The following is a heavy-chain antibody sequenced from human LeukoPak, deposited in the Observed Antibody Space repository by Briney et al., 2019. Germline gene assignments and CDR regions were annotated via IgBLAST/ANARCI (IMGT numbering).Heavy chain of an antibody. V-gene: IGHV4-38-2*02. J-gene: IGHJ4*02. CDR1: GYSISSTYY. D-gene: IGHD3-22*01. Sequence: PSETLSLTCTVSGYSISSTYYWGLIRQPPGKGLEWIGSIYHSGTTYYNPSLKSRVTISVDTSKNQFSLKLSSVTAADTAVYYCARERSGYSLFDYWGQGTLVTVSS. CDR3: ARERSGYSLFDY. CDR2: IYHSGTT.